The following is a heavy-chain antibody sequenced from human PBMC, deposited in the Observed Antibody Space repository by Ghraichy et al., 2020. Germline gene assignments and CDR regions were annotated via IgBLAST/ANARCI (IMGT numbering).Heavy chain of an antibody. V-gene: IGHV3-30*18. CDR3: AKDEGITDVGVAPELY. CDR2: ISYDGSNK. Sequence: GGSLRLSCVASGFSFRDSGMHWVRQAPGKGLEWVAVISYDGSNKYYADSVKGRFTISRDNSKNTLYLQMSRLRAEDTAVYYCAKDEGITDVGVAPELYWGQGTVVAVAS. D-gene: IGHD3-3*01. CDR1: GFSFRDSG. J-gene: IGHJ4*02.